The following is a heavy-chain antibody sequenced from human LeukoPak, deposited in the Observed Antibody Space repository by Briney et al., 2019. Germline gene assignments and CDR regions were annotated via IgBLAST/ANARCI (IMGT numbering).Heavy chain of an antibody. CDR3: ARGVRAAAAPEYWFDP. CDR1: GGSFSGYY. CDR2: INHSGST. V-gene: IGHV4-34*01. D-gene: IGHD6-13*01. J-gene: IGHJ5*02. Sequence: SETLSLTCAVYGGSFSGYYWSWIRQPPGKGLEWTGEINHSGSTNYNPSLKSRVTISVDTSKNQFSLKLSSVTAADTAVYYCARGVRAAAAPEYWFDPWGQGTLVTVSS.